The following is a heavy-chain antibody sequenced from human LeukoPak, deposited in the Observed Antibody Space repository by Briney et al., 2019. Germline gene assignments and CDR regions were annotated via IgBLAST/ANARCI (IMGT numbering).Heavy chain of an antibody. V-gene: IGHV3-23*01. J-gene: IGHJ4*02. CDR3: AKDLSTGTPLFSLDS. CDR1: GFTFSSYW. CDR2: ISDSGAGT. D-gene: IGHD1-1*01. Sequence: GGSLRLSCAASGFTFSSYWMHWVRQAPGKGPEWVSGISDSGAGTFYADSVKGRFTISRDNSKNTLYLQMNSLRVEDTAVYYCAKDLSTGTPLFSLDSWGQGTLVTVSS.